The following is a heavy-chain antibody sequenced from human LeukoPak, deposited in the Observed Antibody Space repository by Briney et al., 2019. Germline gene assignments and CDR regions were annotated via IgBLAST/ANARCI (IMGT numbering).Heavy chain of an antibody. CDR1: GYTFTSYY. CDR2: INPSGGST. D-gene: IGHD3-3*01. CDR3: ARDAQFYDFWSAGYYYYGMDV. V-gene: IGHV1-46*01. J-gene: IGHJ6*02. Sequence: ASVKVSCKASGYTFTSYYMHWVRQAPGQGLEWMGIINPSGGSTSYAQKFQGRVNMTRDTSTSTVYMELSSLRSEDTDVYYCARDAQFYDFWSAGYYYYGMDVWGQGTTVTVSS.